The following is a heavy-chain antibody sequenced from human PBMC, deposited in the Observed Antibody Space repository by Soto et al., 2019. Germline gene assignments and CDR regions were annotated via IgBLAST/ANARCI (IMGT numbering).Heavy chain of an antibody. CDR2: IYYSGST. J-gene: IGHJ5*02. CDR1: GGSISNYY. Sequence: SETLSLTCTVSGGSISNYYWNWIRQPPGKGLEWIGYIYYSGSTNYNPSLKSRVAISVDTSKNQFSLKLSSVTAADTAVYYCARGAYSSSWYTIDPWGQGNLVTVSS. V-gene: IGHV4-59*01. D-gene: IGHD6-13*01. CDR3: ARGAYSSSWYTIDP.